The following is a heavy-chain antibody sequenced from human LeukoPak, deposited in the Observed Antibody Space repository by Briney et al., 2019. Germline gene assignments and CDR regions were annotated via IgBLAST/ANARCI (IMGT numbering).Heavy chain of an antibody. D-gene: IGHD4-17*01. CDR1: GDSFSSHY. CDR3: ARDLVTVTKGFHI. J-gene: IGHJ3*02. CDR2: ISYIGST. V-gene: IGHV4-59*11. Sequence: PSETLSLTCTVSGDSFSSHYWTWIRQPPGKGLEWIGYISYIGSTNYNPSLKSRVTISIDTSKNQFSLKLSSVTAADTAVYYCARDLVTVTKGFHIWGQGTLVSVSS.